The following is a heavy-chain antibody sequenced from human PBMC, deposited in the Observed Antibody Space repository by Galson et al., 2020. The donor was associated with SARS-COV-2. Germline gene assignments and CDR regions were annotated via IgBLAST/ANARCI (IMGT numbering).Heavy chain of an antibody. V-gene: IGHV3-23*01. J-gene: IGHJ6*02. CDR1: GFTFSSYV. D-gene: IGHD3-10*01. CDR2: ISGSGGST. Sequence: GGSLRLSCAASGFTFSSYVMTWVRQAPGKGLEWVSAISGSGGSTYYADSVKGRFTISRDNSKNTLYLQMNSLRAEDTALYYCANSYGSGAGDVWGQGTTVTVSS. CDR3: ANSYGSGAGDV.